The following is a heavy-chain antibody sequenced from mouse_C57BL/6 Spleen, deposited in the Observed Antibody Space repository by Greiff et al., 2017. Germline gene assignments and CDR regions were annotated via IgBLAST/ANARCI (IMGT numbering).Heavy chain of an antibody. CDR3: ARRGGSSYVDYFDY. V-gene: IGHV5-6*02. CDR2: ISSGGSYT. CDR1: GFTFSSYG. Sequence: EVKLVESGGDLVKPGGSLKLSCAASGFTFSSYGMSWVRQTPDKRLEWVATISSGGSYTYYPDSVQGRFTISRDNAKNTLYLQMSSLKSEDTAMYYCARRGGSSYVDYFDYWGQGTTLTVSS. J-gene: IGHJ2*01. D-gene: IGHD1-1*01.